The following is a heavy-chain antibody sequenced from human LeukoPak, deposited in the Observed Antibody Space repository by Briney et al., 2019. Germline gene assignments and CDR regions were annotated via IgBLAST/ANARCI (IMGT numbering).Heavy chain of an antibody. CDR1: GFTFSPYA. CDR3: AKDGYCSSTSCYPNHFDS. V-gene: IGHV3-30*18. Sequence: GGSLRLSCAASGFTFSPYAMHWVRQAPGKGLEWVALISNDGSKKYYADSVKGRFTISRDNSKNTLDLQMNSLRAEDTAVYYCAKDGYCSSTSCYPNHFDSWGQGTLVTVSS. J-gene: IGHJ4*02. D-gene: IGHD2-2*03. CDR2: ISNDGSKK.